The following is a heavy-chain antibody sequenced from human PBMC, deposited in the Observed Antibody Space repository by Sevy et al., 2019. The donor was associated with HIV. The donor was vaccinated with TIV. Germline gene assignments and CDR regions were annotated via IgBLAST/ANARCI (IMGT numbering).Heavy chain of an antibody. CDR2: IYYSGST. D-gene: IGHD3-22*01. CDR1: GGSISSSSYY. Sequence: SETLSLTCTVSGGSISSSSYYWGWIRQPPGKGLEWIGSIYYSGSTYYNPSLKSRVTISVDTSKNRFSLKLSSVTAADTAVYYCARADMVVVVNLYYFDYWGQGTLVTVSS. V-gene: IGHV4-39*01. J-gene: IGHJ4*02. CDR3: ARADMVVVVNLYYFDY.